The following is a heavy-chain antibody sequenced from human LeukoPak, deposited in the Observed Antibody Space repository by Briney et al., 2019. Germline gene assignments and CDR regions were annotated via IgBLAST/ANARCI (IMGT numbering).Heavy chain of an antibody. D-gene: IGHD6-19*01. V-gene: IGHV3-23*01. CDR1: GFTFSSYA. J-gene: IGHJ4*02. CDR2: ISGSGGST. Sequence: GGSLRLSCAASGFTFSSYAMSWVRQAPGKGLEWVSAISGSGGSTYYADSVKGRFTISRDNSKNTLYLQMNSLRAEDTAVYYCARAIAVAGTLGYWGQGTLVTVSS. CDR3: ARAIAVAGTLGY.